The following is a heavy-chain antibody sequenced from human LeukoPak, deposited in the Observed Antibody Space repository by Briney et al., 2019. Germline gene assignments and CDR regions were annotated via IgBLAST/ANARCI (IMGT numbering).Heavy chain of an antibody. CDR2: IYHSGST. V-gene: IGHV4-38-2*02. CDR3: ARTDYYYDSSGYYPYYFDY. Sequence: SETLSLTCTVSGYSLSSGYYWGWIRQPPGKGLGWIGSIYHSGSTYYNPSLKSRVTISVDTSKNQFSLKLSSVTAADTAVYYCARTDYYYDSSGYYPYYFDYWGQGTLVTVSS. D-gene: IGHD3-22*01. J-gene: IGHJ4*02. CDR1: GYSLSSGYY.